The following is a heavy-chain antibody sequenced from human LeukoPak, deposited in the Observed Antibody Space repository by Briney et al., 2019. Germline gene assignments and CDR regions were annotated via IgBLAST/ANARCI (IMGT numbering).Heavy chain of an antibody. Sequence: SETLSLTCAVYGGSFSGYYWSWIRQPPGKGLEWIGEINHSGSTNYNPSPKRRVTISVDTSKNQFSLKLSSVTAADTAVYYCARLKGDCSGGSCYYYYFDYWGQGTLVTVSS. D-gene: IGHD2-15*01. CDR3: ARLKGDCSGGSCYYYYFDY. V-gene: IGHV4-34*01. CDR2: INHSGST. J-gene: IGHJ4*02. CDR1: GGSFSGYY.